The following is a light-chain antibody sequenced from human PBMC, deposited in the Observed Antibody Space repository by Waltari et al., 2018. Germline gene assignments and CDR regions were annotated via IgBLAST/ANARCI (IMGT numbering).Light chain of an antibody. V-gene: IGKV3-20*01. Sequence: DIVLTQSPGPLSLSPGERATLSCRASQTVRTTYLAWYQQKPGQAPTLLIYGASSSDTGIPDRFSGSGSGTDFSLTGSSLEPEDLAVDYCQQYDISPLTFGGVTKVEIK. CDR3: QQYDISPLT. CDR1: QTVRTTY. J-gene: IGKJ4*01. CDR2: GAS.